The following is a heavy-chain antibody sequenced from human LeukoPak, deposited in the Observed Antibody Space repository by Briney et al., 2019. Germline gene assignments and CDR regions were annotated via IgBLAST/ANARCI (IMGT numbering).Heavy chain of an antibody. J-gene: IGHJ4*02. CDR2: IYSGGST. D-gene: IGHD3-3*01. CDR3: ARGGLRFLEWLLGEYFDY. V-gene: IGHV3-66*01. CDR1: GFTVSSNY. Sequence: GGSLRLSCAASGFTVSSNYMSWVRQAPGKGLEWVSVIYSGGSTYYADSVKGRFTISRDNSKNTLYLQMGSLRAEDMAVYYCARGGLRFLEWLLGEYFDYWGQGTLVTVSS.